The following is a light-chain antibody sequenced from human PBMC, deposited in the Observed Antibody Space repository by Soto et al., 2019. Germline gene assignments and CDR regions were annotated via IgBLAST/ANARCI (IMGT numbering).Light chain of an antibody. V-gene: IGLV2-14*01. Sequence: QSVLTQPASVSGSPGQSITISCTGTSRDVGVYNYVSWHQQHPGKAPKVIITEVSNRPSGVSNRFSGSKSGNTASLTISGLQAEDEADYYCSSYISSSTFVVFGGGTKLTVL. CDR1: SRDVGVYNY. J-gene: IGLJ2*01. CDR2: EVS. CDR3: SSYISSSTFVV.